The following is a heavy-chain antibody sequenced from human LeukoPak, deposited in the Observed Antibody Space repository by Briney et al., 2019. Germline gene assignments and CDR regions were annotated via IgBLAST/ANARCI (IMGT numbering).Heavy chain of an antibody. V-gene: IGHV4-61*02. D-gene: IGHD3-10*01. CDR3: ARSTYYYGSGSYYPFDC. CDR2: IYSSGST. J-gene: IGHJ4*02. CDR1: GGSISSGSYY. Sequence: SETLSLTCTVSGGSISSGSYYWSWIRQPAGKGLEWIGRIYSSGSTNYNSSLKSRVIISVDTSKNQFSLKLSSVTAADTAVYYCARSTYYYGSGSYYPFDCWGQGTLVTVSS.